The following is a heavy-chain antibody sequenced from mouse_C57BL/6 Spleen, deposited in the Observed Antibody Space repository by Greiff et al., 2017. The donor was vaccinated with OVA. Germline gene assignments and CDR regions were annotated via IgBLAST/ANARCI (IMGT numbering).Heavy chain of an antibody. V-gene: IGHV1-82*01. CDR2: IYPGDGDT. D-gene: IGHD1-1*01. CDR1: GYAFSSSW. J-gene: IGHJ1*03. Sequence: QVQLQQSGPELVKPGASVKISCKASGYAFSSSWMNWVKQRPGKGLEWIGRIYPGDGDTNYNGKFKGKATLTADKSSSTAYMQLSSLTSEDSAVYFCARAVTTVVDYWYFDVWGTGTTVTVSS. CDR3: ARAVTTVVDYWYFDV.